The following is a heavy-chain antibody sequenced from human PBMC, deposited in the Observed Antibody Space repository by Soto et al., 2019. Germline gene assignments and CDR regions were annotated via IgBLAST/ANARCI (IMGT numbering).Heavy chain of an antibody. Sequence: GGSLRLSCAASGFTVSSNYMSWVRQAPGKGLEWVSVIYSGGSTYYADSVKGRFTISRDNSKNTLYLQMNSLRVEDTAVYYCARGGGYYGSGSYYKFDYWGQGTLVTVSS. CDR3: ARGGGYYGSGSYYKFDY. CDR2: IYSGGST. D-gene: IGHD3-10*01. CDR1: GFTVSSNY. J-gene: IGHJ4*02. V-gene: IGHV3-66*01.